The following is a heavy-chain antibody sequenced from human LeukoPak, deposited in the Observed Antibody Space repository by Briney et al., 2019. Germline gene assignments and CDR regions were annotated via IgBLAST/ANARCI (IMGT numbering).Heavy chain of an antibody. CDR2: MNLNSVNT. CDR3: ARGLWSSRVVPLRCYYMDV. CDR1: GYSFTNYD. D-gene: IGHD2-2*01. Sequence: GSSVTVSCKGSGYSFTNYDINWVRQATAQGLEWMGWMNLNSVNTDYSQKVQGRDTLTRNTSLSTAYIELSSLRSEDTAVYYCARGLWSSRVVPLRCYYMDVWGKGTTVAASS. V-gene: IGHV1-8*01. J-gene: IGHJ6*03.